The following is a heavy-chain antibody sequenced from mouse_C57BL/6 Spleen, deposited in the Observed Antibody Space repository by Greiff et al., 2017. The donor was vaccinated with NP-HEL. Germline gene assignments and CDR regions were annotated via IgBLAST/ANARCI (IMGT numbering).Heavy chain of an antibody. CDR2: INPSTGGT. Sequence: VQLQQSGPELVKPGASVKISCKASGYSFTGYYMNWVKQSPEKSLEWIGEINPSTGGTTYNQKFKAKATLTVDKSSSAAYMQLKSLTSEDSAVYYGARFPFDYWGQGTTLTVSS. J-gene: IGHJ2*01. CDR1: GYSFTGYY. CDR3: ARFPFDY. V-gene: IGHV1-42*01.